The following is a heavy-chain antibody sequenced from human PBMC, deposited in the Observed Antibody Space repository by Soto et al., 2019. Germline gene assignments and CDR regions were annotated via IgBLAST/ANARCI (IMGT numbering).Heavy chain of an antibody. CDR2: MNPNSGNT. D-gene: IGHD6-13*01. V-gene: IGHV1-8*01. CDR3: ARFDGGGRIAAARRHNYYYMDV. CDR1: GYTFTSHD. Sequence: GGPVKVSCKASGYTFTSHDINWVRQATGQGLEWMGWMNPNSGNTGYAQKFQGRVTMTRNTSISTAYMELSSLRSEDTAVYYCARFDGGGRIAAARRHNYYYMDVWGKGTTVTVSS. J-gene: IGHJ6*03.